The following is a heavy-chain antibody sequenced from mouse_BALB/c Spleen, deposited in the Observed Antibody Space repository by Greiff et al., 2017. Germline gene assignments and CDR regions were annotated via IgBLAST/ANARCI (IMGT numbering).Heavy chain of an antibody. Sequence: EVKLMESGPSLVKPSQTLSLTCSVTGDSITSGYWNWIRKFPGNKLEYMGYISYSGSTYYNPSLKSRISITRDTSKNQYYLQLNSVTTEDTATYYCARCDGYRPYAMDYWGQGTSVTVSS. CDR2: ISYSGST. CDR3: ARCDGYRPYAMDY. V-gene: IGHV3-8*02. CDR1: GDSITSGY. J-gene: IGHJ4*01. D-gene: IGHD2-3*01.